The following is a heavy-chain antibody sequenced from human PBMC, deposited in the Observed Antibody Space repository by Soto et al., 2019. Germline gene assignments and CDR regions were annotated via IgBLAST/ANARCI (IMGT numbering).Heavy chain of an antibody. V-gene: IGHV4-30-2*01. D-gene: IGHD3-9*01. Sequence: PSETLSLTCAVSGGSISSGGYSWSWIRQPPGKGLEWIGYIYHSGSTYYNPSLKSRVTISVDRSKNQFSLKLSSVTAADTAVYYCARDGYDILTGYENWFDPWGQGTLVTVSS. CDR3: ARDGYDILTGYENWFDP. CDR1: GGSISSGGYS. CDR2: IYHSGST. J-gene: IGHJ5*02.